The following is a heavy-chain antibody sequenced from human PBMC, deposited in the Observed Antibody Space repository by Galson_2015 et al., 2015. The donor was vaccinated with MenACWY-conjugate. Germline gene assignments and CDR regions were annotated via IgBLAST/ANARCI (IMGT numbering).Heavy chain of an antibody. V-gene: IGHV3-7*01. D-gene: IGHD1-1*01. CDR3: ARIIHDGLDY. CDR1: GFTFDSYR. J-gene: IGHJ4*02. CDR2: INRDGGGT. Sequence: SLRLPCAASGFTFDSYRMSWVRQAPEKGLEWVTNINRDGGGTYYASSVKGRFTISKDNAENSLYLQMNSLRAEDAAIYYCARIIHDGLDYWGQGTLVTVSS.